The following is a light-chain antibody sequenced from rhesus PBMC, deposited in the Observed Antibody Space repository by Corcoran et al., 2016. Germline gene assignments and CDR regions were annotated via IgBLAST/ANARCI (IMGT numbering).Light chain of an antibody. CDR3: QQYSSSPFT. V-gene: IGKV1-22*01. Sequence: DIQMTQSPSSLSASVGDTVTITCRASQSIGHRLAWYQLKPRKAPKLLSYRASPLQNGVPSRFSGSGSGTVFSLTISGLQSEDFTSYYCQQYSSSPFTFGPGTKLDIK. CDR1: QSIGHR. CDR2: RAS. J-gene: IGKJ3*01.